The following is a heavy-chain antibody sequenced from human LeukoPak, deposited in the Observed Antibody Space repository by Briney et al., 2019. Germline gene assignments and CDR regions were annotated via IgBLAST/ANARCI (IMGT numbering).Heavy chain of an antibody. V-gene: IGHV3-33*01. J-gene: IGHJ4*02. CDR3: ARATHNYYDSSGPYY. CDR1: GFTFSSYG. Sequence: GGSLRLSCAASGFTFSSYGMHWVRQAPGKGLEWVAVIWYDGSNKYYADSVKGRFTISRDNSKNTLYLQMNSLRAEDTAVYYCARATHNYYDSSGPYYCGQGTLVTVSS. D-gene: IGHD3-22*01. CDR2: IWYDGSNK.